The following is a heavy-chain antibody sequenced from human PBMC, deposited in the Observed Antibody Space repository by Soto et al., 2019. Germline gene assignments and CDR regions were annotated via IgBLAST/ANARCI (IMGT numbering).Heavy chain of an antibody. D-gene: IGHD3-16*01. CDR1: GGSISSSSYY. J-gene: IGHJ6*02. Sequence: SETLSLTCTVSGGSISSSSYYWGWIRQPPGKGLEWIGSIYYSGSTNYNPSLKSRVTMSVDTSKNQFSLKLSSVTAADTAVYYCARKSGGYYYGMDVWGQGTTVTVSS. CDR3: ARKSGGYYYGMDV. CDR2: IYYSGST. V-gene: IGHV4-39*07.